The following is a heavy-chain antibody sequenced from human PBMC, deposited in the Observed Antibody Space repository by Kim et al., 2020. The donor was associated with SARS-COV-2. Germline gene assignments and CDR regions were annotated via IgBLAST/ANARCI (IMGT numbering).Heavy chain of an antibody. CDR3: ARTMVRGSYWYFDL. D-gene: IGHD3-10*01. CDR2: IIPIFGTA. CDR1: GGTFSSYA. Sequence: SVKVSCKASGGTFSSYAISWVRQAPGQGLEWMGGIIPIFGTANYAQKFQGRVTITADESTSTAYMELSSLRSEDTAVYYCARTMVRGSYWYFDLWGRGTLVTVSS. V-gene: IGHV1-69*13. J-gene: IGHJ2*01.